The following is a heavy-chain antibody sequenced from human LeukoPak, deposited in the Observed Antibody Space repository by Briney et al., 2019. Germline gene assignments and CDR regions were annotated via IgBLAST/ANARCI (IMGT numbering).Heavy chain of an antibody. D-gene: IGHD5-18*01. J-gene: IGHJ4*02. CDR1: GYSFTYYY. CDR3: ARESLYGYLDDY. CDR2: MNPGDDST. V-gene: IGHV1-46*01. Sequence: GASVKVSCKASGYSFTYYYLHWVRQAPGQGLEWMGIMNPGDDSTTYAQKFQGRVTMARDTSPSTVYMELNSLRSEDTAVYYCARESLYGYLDDYWGQGTLVTVSS.